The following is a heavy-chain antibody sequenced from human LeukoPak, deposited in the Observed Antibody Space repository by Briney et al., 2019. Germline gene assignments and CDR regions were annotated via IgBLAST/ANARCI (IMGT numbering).Heavy chain of an antibody. CDR1: GFTFSSYA. V-gene: IGHV3-23*01. J-gene: IGHJ3*02. CDR3: AKDPNGDYLGAFDS. Sequence: GGSLRLSCAASGFTFSSYAMSWVRQAPGKGLEWVSDISGSGGSTYYADSVKGRFTISRDNSKNTLYLQMNSLRVEDTAIYYCAKDPNGDYLGAFDSWGQGAMVTVSS. CDR2: ISGSGGST. D-gene: IGHD4-17*01.